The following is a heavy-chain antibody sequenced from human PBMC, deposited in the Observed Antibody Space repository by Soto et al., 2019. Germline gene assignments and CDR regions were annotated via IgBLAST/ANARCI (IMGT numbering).Heavy chain of an antibody. CDR3: ATSGGHHFGMDV. V-gene: IGHV1-18*01. J-gene: IGHJ6*02. CDR1: IFIFTGYG. D-gene: IGHD2-8*02. Sequence: SVKVPWKASIFIFTGYGINLVRQAPGQGLEWMGWISGYNGNTKYGQKFQDRVTLTADTSTATAFMEVRSLRGDDSAVYYCATSGGHHFGMDVWGQGTTVTVSS. CDR2: ISGYNGNT.